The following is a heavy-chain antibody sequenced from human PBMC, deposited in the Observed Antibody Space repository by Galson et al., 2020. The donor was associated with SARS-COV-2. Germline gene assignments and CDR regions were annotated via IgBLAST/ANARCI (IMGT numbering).Heavy chain of an antibody. Sequence: ASVNVSCKVCGYTLTELSMHWVRQAPGQGLEWMGGFDPEDGETIYAQKFQGRVTMTEDTSTDTAYMELSSLRSEDTAVYYCATGIVRYFDQSDYYCGMDVWGQGTRVTVSS. V-gene: IGHV1-24*01. CDR3: ATGIVRYFDQSDYYCGMDV. D-gene: IGHD3-9*01. CDR2: FDPEDGET. CDR1: GYTLTELS. J-gene: IGHJ6*02.